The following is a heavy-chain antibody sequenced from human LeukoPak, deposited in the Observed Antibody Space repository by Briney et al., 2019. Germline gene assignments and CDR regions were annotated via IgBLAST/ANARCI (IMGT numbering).Heavy chain of an antibody. CDR2: IYYSGST. J-gene: IGHJ4*02. CDR1: GGSFSGYY. V-gene: IGHV4-59*01. Sequence: SETLSLTCAVYGGSFSGYYWSWIRQPPGKGLEWIGYIYYSGSTNYNPSFKSRVTISVDTSKNQFSLKLSSVTAADTAVYYCARGSRVRGVIIQPDYWGQGTLVTVSS. CDR3: ARGSRVRGVIIQPDY. D-gene: IGHD3-10*01.